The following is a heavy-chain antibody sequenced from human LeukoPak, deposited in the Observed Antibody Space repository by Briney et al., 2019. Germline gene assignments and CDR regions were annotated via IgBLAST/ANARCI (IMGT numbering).Heavy chain of an antibody. J-gene: IGHJ6*02. V-gene: IGHV3-15*01. CDR1: GFTFSNAW. CDR2: IKSKTDGGET. Sequence: GGSLRLSCAASGFTFSNAWMSWVRQAPGKGLEWVGRIKSKTDGGETDYAAPVKGRFTISRDDSKNTLYLQMNSLKTEDTAVYYCTTDRQLTGEFYYYYGMDVWGQGTTVTVSS. CDR3: TTDRQLTGEFYYYYGMDV. D-gene: IGHD7-27*01.